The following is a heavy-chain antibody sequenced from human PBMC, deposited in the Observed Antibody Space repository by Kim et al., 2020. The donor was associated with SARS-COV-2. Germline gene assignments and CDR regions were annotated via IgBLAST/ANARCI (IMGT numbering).Heavy chain of an antibody. D-gene: IGHD3-9*01. CDR2: IYPGDSDT. V-gene: IGHV5-51*01. J-gene: IGHJ6*02. Sequence: GESLKISCKGSGYSFTSYWIGWVRQMPGKGLEWMGIIYPGDSDTRYSPSFQGQVTISADKSISTAYLQWSSLKASDTAMYYCARWTGTRYDILTGYYYYYYGMDVWGQGTTVTVSS. CDR3: ARWTGTRYDILTGYYYYYYGMDV. CDR1: GYSFTSYW.